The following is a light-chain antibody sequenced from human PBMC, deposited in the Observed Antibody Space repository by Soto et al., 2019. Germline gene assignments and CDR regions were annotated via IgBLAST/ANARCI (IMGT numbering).Light chain of an antibody. CDR2: DND. J-gene: IGLJ1*01. CDR3: GTWDSSLSAGV. Sequence: QSVLTQPPSVSAAPGQKVTISCSGSRSNIGNNYVSWYQQFPGTAPRVLIYDNDKRPSRIPDRFSGSKSGTSATLDITGLQTGDEADHYCGTWDSSLSAGVFGTGTKVTVL. CDR1: RSNIGNNY. V-gene: IGLV1-51*01.